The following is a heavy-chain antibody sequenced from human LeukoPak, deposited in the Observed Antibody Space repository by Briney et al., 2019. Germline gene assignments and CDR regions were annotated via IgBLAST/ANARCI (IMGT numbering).Heavy chain of an antibody. Sequence: GASVKVSCKASGYTFTSYGISWVRQAPGQGLEWMGWISAYNGNTNYAQKLQGRVTMTTDTSTSTAYMELRSLRSDDTAVYYCARGGGRITIFGVVIMEDYYYYYMDVWGKGTTVTVSS. J-gene: IGHJ6*03. D-gene: IGHD3-3*01. CDR1: GYTFTSYG. CDR3: ARGGGRITIFGVVIMEDYYYYYMDV. V-gene: IGHV1-18*01. CDR2: ISAYNGNT.